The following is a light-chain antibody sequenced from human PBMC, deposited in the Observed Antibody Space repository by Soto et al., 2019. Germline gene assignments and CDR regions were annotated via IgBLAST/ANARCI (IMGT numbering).Light chain of an antibody. CDR2: GAS. V-gene: IGKV1-5*01. CDR3: QHHNSYSQT. Sequence: DIQLTQSPPTLSASVGDRVTITCRASQSIRYYLAWYQLMSGKAPKLLIYGASSLQSGVPSRFSGSGSGTEFTLTISSLQPDDFATYFCQHHNSYSQTFGQGTKVDIK. J-gene: IGKJ1*01. CDR1: QSIRYY.